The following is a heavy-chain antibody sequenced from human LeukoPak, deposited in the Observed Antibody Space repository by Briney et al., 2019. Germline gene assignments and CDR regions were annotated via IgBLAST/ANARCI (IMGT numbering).Heavy chain of an antibody. D-gene: IGHD2-2*01. Sequence: GGSLRLSCAASGFTFSSYWMSWVRQAPGKGLEWVANIKQDGSEKYYVDSVKGRFTISRDNAKNSLYLQMNSLRAEGTAVYYCARVGYCSSTSCYIPPDYWGQGTLVTVSP. CDR2: IKQDGSEK. CDR3: ARVGYCSSTSCYIPPDY. V-gene: IGHV3-7*01. J-gene: IGHJ4*02. CDR1: GFTFSSYW.